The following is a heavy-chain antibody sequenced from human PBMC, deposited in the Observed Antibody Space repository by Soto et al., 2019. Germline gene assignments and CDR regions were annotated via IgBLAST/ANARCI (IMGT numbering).Heavy chain of an antibody. D-gene: IGHD3-10*01. CDR2: IIPIFGTA. V-gene: IGHV1-69*13. CDR1: GGTFSSYA. Sequence: GASVKVSCKASGGTFSSYAISWVRQAPGQGLEWMGGIIPIFGTANYAQKFQGRVTITADESTSTAYMELSSLRSEDTAVYYCARALRPSPVRGVIITEDYYYGMDVWGQGTTVTVSS. J-gene: IGHJ6*02. CDR3: ARALRPSPVRGVIITEDYYYGMDV.